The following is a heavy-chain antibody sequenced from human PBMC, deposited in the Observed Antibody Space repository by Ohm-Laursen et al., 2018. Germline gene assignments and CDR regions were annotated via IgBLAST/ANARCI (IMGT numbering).Heavy chain of an antibody. CDR1: GFTFSSYS. D-gene: IGHD5-24*01. Sequence: GSLRLSCTASGFTFSSYSMNWVRQASGKGLEWVSYISSSSSTIYYADSVKGRFTISRDNAKNSLYLQRNSLRAEDTAVCYCARHDGYGRWGQGTRVTVSS. CDR2: ISSSSSTI. V-gene: IGHV3-48*01. J-gene: IGHJ4*02. CDR3: ARHDGYGR.